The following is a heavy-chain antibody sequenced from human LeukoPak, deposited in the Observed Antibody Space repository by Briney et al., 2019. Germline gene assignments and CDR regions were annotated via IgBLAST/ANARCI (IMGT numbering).Heavy chain of an antibody. Sequence: GGSLRLYCAASGFTFSSYAMHWVRQAPGKGLEGVAVISYDGSNKYYADSVKGRFTISRDNSKNTLYLQMNSLRAKDTAVYYCARVSGGYLYYVWVNYYYGMDVWGQGTTVTVSS. CDR2: ISYDGSNK. J-gene: IGHJ6*02. D-gene: IGHD3-10*02. CDR1: GFTFSSYA. V-gene: IGHV3-30*04. CDR3: ARVSGGYLYYVWVNYYYGMDV.